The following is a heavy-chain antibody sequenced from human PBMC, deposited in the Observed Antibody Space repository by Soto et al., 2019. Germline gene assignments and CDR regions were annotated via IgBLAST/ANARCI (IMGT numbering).Heavy chain of an antibody. CDR1: GFSLSSYGMG. J-gene: IGHJ4*02. CDR3: AHAGDYDLLTFDH. D-gene: IGHD4-17*01. Sequence: QITFKESGAALVRPAQTLTLTCGVSGFSLSSYGMGVAWIRQPPGKALEWLALIYWDDDRRYSPSLKDRLAISKDTSSNQVVLTITNMDPGDTATYFCAHAGDYDLLTFDHWGPGTLVTVSS. CDR2: IYWDDDR. V-gene: IGHV2-5*02.